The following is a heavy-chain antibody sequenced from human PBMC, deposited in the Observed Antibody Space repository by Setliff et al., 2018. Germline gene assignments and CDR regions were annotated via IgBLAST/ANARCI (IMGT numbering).Heavy chain of an antibody. J-gene: IGHJ4*02. V-gene: IGHV3-7*01. Sequence: GGSLRLSCVASGFTFSTYWMSWVRQAPGKGLEWVANIKQDGSEKYYVDSVKGRFTISRDNAKNSLYLQMNSLRAEDTAVYYCARDGIAARPGADYWGQGTLVTVSS. CDR3: ARDGIAARPGADY. CDR2: IKQDGSEK. D-gene: IGHD6-6*01. CDR1: GFTFSTYW.